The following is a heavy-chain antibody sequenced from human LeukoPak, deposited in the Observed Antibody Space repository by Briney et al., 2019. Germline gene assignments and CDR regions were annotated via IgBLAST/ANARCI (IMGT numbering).Heavy chain of an antibody. D-gene: IGHD6-13*01. CDR3: ARDGEQQLVRYYFDY. Sequence: ASVKVSCKTSGYTFTSYAMHWVRQAPGQRLEWMGWINAGNGNTKYSQKFQGRVTITRVTSASTAYMELSSLRSEDTAVYYCARDGEQQLVRYYFDYWGQGTLVTVSS. CDR2: INAGNGNT. J-gene: IGHJ4*02. CDR1: GYTFTSYA. V-gene: IGHV1-3*01.